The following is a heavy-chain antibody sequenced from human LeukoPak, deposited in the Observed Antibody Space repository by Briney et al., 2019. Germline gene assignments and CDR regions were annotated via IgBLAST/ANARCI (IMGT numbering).Heavy chain of an antibody. CDR3: ARHDWFAP. J-gene: IGHJ5*02. Sequence: SGGSLRLSCAASGFTFSSYAMSWVRQAPGKGLEWVSTISGSGGSTYYADSGKGRFTVSRDNSKNTLYLQMNSLRAEDTAVYYCARHDWFAPWGQGALVTVSS. CDR1: GFTFSSYA. V-gene: IGHV3-23*01. CDR2: ISGSGGST.